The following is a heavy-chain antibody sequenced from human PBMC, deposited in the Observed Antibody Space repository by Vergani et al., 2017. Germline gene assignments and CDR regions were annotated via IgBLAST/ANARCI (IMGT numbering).Heavy chain of an antibody. D-gene: IGHD6-19*01. CDR1: GGSFSNLG. CDR3: RSGYSSGHAKYYFDY. V-gene: IGHV1-2*02. Sequence: QVQLVQSGAEVKKPGSSVKVSCKGSGGSFSNLGISWVRQAPGQGLEWMGWINPNSGGTNYAQKFQGRVTMTRDTSISTAYMELSRLRSDDTAVYYCRSGYSSGHAKYYFDYWGQGTLVTVSS. CDR2: INPNSGGT. J-gene: IGHJ4*02.